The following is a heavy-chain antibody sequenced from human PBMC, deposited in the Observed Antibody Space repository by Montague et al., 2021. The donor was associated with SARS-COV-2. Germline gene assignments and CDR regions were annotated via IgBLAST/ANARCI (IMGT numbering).Heavy chain of an antibody. Sequence: SETLSLTCSVSGGSMSSYHWVWIRQPPGKGLEWIGYVSYRGSTNYNLSLRSRVTISLDTSKNRFSLRVTSVTAADTAVYYCARDVRNYYDQWGQGILVTVSS. CDR3: ARDVRNYYDQ. CDR2: VSYRGST. D-gene: IGHD3-10*01. J-gene: IGHJ4*02. V-gene: IGHV4-59*01. CDR1: GGSMSSYH.